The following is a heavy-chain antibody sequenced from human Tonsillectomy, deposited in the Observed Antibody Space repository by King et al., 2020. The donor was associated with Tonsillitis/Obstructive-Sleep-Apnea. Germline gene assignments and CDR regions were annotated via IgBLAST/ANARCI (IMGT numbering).Heavy chain of an antibody. D-gene: IGHD2-8*01. J-gene: IGHJ3*02. CDR1: GGSISSYY. V-gene: IGHV4-59*01. Sequence: QLQESGPGLVKPSETLSLTCTVSGGSISSYYWSWIRQPPGKGLECIGYIYYSGGTNYNPSLKSRVTISVDTSKNQFSLTLSSVTAADTAVYYCAREGAVMNAFDIWGQGTMVTVSS. CDR2: IYYSGGT. CDR3: AREGAVMNAFDI.